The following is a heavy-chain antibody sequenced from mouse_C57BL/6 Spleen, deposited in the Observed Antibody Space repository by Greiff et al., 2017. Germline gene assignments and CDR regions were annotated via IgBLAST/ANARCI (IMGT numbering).Heavy chain of an antibody. CDR2: ISSGGDYI. V-gene: IGHV5-9-1*02. D-gene: IGHD4-1*01. Sequence: EVKLMESGEGLVKPGGSLKLSCAASGFTFSSYAMSWVRQTPEKRLEWVAYISSGGDYIYYADTVKGRFTISRDNARNTLYLQMSSLKSEDTAMYYCTREKLTDAMDYWGQGTSVTVSS. CDR3: TREKLTDAMDY. J-gene: IGHJ4*01. CDR1: GFTFSSYA.